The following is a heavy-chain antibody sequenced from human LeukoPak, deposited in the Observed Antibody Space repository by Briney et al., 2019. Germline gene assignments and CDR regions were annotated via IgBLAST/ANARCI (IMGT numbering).Heavy chain of an antibody. J-gene: IGHJ3*02. CDR2: ISAYNGNT. CDR3: ARDSVVGVIGGWLDAFDI. D-gene: IGHD3-22*01. Sequence: ASVKVSCKASGYTFTSYGISWVRQAPGQGLERMGWISAYNGNTNYAQKLQGRVTMTTDTSKSTAYMELRSLRSDDTAVYYCARDSVVGVIGGWLDAFDIWGQGTMVTVSS. CDR1: GYTFTSYG. V-gene: IGHV1-18*01.